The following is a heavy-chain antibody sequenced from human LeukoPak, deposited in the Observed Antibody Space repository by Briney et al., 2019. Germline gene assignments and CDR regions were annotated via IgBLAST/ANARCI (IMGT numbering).Heavy chain of an antibody. Sequence: MASETLSLTCTVAGGSISSYDGSWIRQPPGKGLEYIGYIYYSGYTNYNPSLTSRVTISVDTSKTQSSLKLNSVTAADTAVYYCANSTGYGLVDIWGQGTMVTVSS. CDR3: ANSTGYGLVDI. CDR2: IYYSGYT. V-gene: IGHV4-59*12. CDR1: GGSISSYD. D-gene: IGHD3-9*01. J-gene: IGHJ3*02.